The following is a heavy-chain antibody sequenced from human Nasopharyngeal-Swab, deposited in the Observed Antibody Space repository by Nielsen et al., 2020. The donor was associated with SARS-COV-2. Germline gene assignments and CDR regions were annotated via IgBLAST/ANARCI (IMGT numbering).Heavy chain of an antibody. CDR1: GLSISGYW. V-gene: IGHV3-7*01. J-gene: IGHJ6*03. CDR2: INQDGSEE. D-gene: IGHD2-15*01. CDR3: ARTRYCSSGSCYMDV. Sequence: GESLKISCAASGLSISGYWMSWVRQAPGKGLEWVAKINQDGSEEYYVASVKGRFTISRDNAKKTLYLQMNSLRAEDTAVYYCARTRYCSSGSCYMDVWGKGTTVTVSS.